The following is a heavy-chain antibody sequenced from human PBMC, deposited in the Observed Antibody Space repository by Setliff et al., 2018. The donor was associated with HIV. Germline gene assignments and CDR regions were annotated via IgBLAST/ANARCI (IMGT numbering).Heavy chain of an antibody. V-gene: IGHV4-38-2*01. CDR1: GYPISTAYY. CDR2: VYHSGTT. CDR3: ARKSTLRYYYGSGSLDAFDI. Sequence: ASETLSLTCAVSGYPISTAYYWGWIRQPPGKGLEWIGSVYHSGTTYYNPSLKSRVTMSVDTSNNQFSLELSSVTAADTAVYYCARKSTLRYYYGSGSLDAFDIWGQGTKVTVSS. D-gene: IGHD3-10*01. J-gene: IGHJ3*02.